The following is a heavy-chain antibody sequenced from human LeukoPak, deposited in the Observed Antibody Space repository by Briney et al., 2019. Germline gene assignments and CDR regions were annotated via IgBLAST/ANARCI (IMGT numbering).Heavy chain of an antibody. D-gene: IGHD6-13*01. V-gene: IGHV3-33*01. CDR2: IWYDGSNT. Sequence: GRSLRLSCAASGFTFSSYGMHWVRQAPGKWLEWVAIIWYDGSNTYYADSVKGRFTISRDNSKNTLYLQMNSLRAEDTAVYYCARGFSSSWVFDYWGQGTLVTVSS. CDR3: ARGFSSSWVFDY. CDR1: GFTFSSYG. J-gene: IGHJ4*02.